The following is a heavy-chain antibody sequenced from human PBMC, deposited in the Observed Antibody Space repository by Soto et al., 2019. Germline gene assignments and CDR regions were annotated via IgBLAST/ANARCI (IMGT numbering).Heavy chain of an antibody. CDR1: GFTFSSYA. CDR2: ISGSGGST. Sequence: GGSLRLSCVASGFTFSSYAMSWVRQAPGKGLEWVSAISGSGGSTYYADSVKGRFTISRGNSKNTLYLQMNSLRAEDTAVYYCAKWGYSGCEEPYYYYGMDVWGQGTTVTVSS. CDR3: AKWGYSGCEEPYYYYGMDV. J-gene: IGHJ6*02. D-gene: IGHD5-12*01. V-gene: IGHV3-23*01.